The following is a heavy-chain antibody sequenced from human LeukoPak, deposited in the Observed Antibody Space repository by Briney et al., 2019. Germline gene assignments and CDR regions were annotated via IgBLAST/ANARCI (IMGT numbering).Heavy chain of an antibody. J-gene: IGHJ4*02. CDR1: GLTFSSYA. D-gene: IGHD4-17*01. V-gene: IGHV3-21*01. CDR3: ARTRITVTTRSWDY. CDR2: ISSSSTYI. Sequence: GGSLRLSCAASGLTFSSYAMSWVRQAPGKGLEWVSSISSSSTYIYYADSVKGRFTISRDNAKNSLYLQINSLRAEDTAVYYCARTRITVTTRSWDYWGQGTLVTVSS.